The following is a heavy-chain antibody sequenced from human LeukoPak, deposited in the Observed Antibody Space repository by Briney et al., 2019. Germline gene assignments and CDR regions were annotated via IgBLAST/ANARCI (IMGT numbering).Heavy chain of an antibody. J-gene: IGHJ5*02. CDR1: GFTFSSYE. Sequence: GGSLRLSCAASGFTFSSYEMNWVRQAPGKGLEWVSYISSSGSTIYYADSVKGRFTISRDNAKNSLYLQMNSLRAEDTAVYYCAREQATVATPQGNWFDPWGQGTLVTVSS. V-gene: IGHV3-48*03. D-gene: IGHD4-23*01. CDR2: ISSSGSTI. CDR3: AREQATVATPQGNWFDP.